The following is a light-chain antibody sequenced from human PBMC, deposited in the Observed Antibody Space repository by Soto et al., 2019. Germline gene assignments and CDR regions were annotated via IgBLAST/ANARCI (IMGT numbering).Light chain of an antibody. CDR2: ATS. CDR1: QSMSSYY. CDR3: QQYGSSPFT. V-gene: IGKV3-20*01. J-gene: IGKJ3*01. Sequence: EIVLTQSPGTLSLSPGERATLSCRASQSMSSYYLAWYQQRPGQAPILLIYATSNRATGIPGRFSGSGSGTDFILTISRLEPEDFAVYYCQQYGSSPFTFGPGTKVDIK.